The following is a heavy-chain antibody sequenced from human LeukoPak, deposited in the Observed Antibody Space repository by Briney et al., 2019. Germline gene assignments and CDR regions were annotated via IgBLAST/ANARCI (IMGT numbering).Heavy chain of an antibody. CDR3: ARKGESYVLDY. V-gene: IGHV3-48*01. Sequence: GGSLRLSCAASGFTFSSYSMNWVRQAPGKGLEWVSYISSSSSTIYYADSVKGRFTISRDNAKNSLYLQMNSLRAEDTAVYYCARKGESYVLDYWGQGTLATVSS. CDR2: ISSSSSTI. D-gene: IGHD5-18*01. CDR1: GFTFSSYS. J-gene: IGHJ4*02.